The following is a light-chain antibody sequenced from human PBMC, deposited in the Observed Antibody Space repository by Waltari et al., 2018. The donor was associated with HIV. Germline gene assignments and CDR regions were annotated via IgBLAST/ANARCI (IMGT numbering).Light chain of an antibody. CDR2: KDD. V-gene: IGLV6-57*01. Sequence: NVMLTQPHSVSESPGKTVTISCTRSSGSIASNYVQGYQQRPGSSPTTVIYKDDQRPSGVSDRFSGSIDSSSNSASLTISGLRPEDEADYYCQSYDNENPVLFGGGTKLTVL. CDR1: SGSIASNY. CDR3: QSYDNENPVL. J-gene: IGLJ2*01.